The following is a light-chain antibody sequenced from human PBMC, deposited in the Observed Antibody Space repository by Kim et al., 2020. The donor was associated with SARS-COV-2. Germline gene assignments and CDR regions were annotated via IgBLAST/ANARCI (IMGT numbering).Light chain of an antibody. CDR1: SGQSRYD. V-gene: IGLV4-69*01. CDR3: QTWGTGIRV. J-gene: IGLJ3*02. Sequence: ASVKLTCTRSSGQSRYDFAWHQQQAEKGPRYLMKLNSDGSHSKGDGIPDRFSGASSGAELYLTSSSLQSEDEADYYCQTWGTGIRVFGGGTQLTVL. CDR2: LNSDGSH.